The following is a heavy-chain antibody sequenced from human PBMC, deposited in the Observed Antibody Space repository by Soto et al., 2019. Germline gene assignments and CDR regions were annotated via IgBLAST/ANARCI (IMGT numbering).Heavy chain of an antibody. Sequence: QVQLQESGPGLVKPSETVSLTCTVSGGSVTTSYWTWVRRPPGKGLEWIAYIYYDGTTNYNPSLKSRVTISLDTSKNQLSLRLTSVTAADTAVYYCARGRHWLDYWGQGTLINFSS. D-gene: IGHD6-19*01. J-gene: IGHJ4*02. CDR2: IYYDGTT. V-gene: IGHV4-59*02. CDR1: GGSVTTSY. CDR3: ARGRHWLDY.